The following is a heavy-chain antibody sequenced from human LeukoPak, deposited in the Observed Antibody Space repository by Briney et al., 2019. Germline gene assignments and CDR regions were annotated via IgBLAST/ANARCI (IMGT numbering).Heavy chain of an antibody. Sequence: GASVTVSCKASGYTFTSYGISWVRQATGQGLEWMGWMNPNSGNTGYAQKFQGRVTITRNTSISTAYMELSSLRSEDTAVYYCARALSRKVPTPPRSYYMDVWGKGTTVTVSS. D-gene: IGHD1-1*01. CDR2: MNPNSGNT. J-gene: IGHJ6*03. V-gene: IGHV1-8*03. CDR1: GYTFTSYG. CDR3: ARALSRKVPTPPRSYYMDV.